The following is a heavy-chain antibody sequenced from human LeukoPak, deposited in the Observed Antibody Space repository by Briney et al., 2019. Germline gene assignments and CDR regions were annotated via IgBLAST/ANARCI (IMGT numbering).Heavy chain of an antibody. V-gene: IGHV1-69*06. CDR2: IIPIFGTA. Sequence: GASVKVSCKASGGTFSSYAISWVRQDPGQGLEWMGGIIPIFGTANYAQKFQGRVTITADRSTSTAYMELSSLRSEDTAVYYCARGLRDGYRYYYMDVWGKGTTVTVSS. D-gene: IGHD5-24*01. CDR1: GGTFSSYA. CDR3: ARGLRDGYRYYYMDV. J-gene: IGHJ6*03.